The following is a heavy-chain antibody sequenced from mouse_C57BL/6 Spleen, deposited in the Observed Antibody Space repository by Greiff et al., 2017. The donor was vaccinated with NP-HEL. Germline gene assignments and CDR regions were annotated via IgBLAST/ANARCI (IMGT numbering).Heavy chain of an antibody. CDR2: IYPGDGDT. Sequence: QVQLKQSGPELVKPGASVKISCKASGYAFSSSWMNWVKQRPGKGLEWIGRIYPGDGDTNYNGKFKGKATLTADKSSSTAYMQLSSLTSEDSAVYFCARERGYGARDYWGQGTTLTVSS. J-gene: IGHJ2*01. V-gene: IGHV1-82*01. D-gene: IGHD1-1*02. CDR3: ARERGYGARDY. CDR1: GYAFSSSW.